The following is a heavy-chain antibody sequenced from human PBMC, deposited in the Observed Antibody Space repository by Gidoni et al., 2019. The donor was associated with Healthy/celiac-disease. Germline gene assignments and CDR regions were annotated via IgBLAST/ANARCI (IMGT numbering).Heavy chain of an antibody. V-gene: IGHV1-69*01. CDR3: ARDHSSSWFRLERYYYYGIDV. Sequence: QVQLVQSGAEVKKPGSSVQVSYKASGSPFSSYAISAGRQAPGQGLEWMGGIIPIFGTANYAQKFQGRVTITADESTSTAYMELSSLRSEDTAVYYCARDHSSSWFRLERYYYYGIDVWGQGTTVTVSS. CDR1: GSPFSSYA. J-gene: IGHJ6*02. D-gene: IGHD6-13*01. CDR2: IIPIFGTA.